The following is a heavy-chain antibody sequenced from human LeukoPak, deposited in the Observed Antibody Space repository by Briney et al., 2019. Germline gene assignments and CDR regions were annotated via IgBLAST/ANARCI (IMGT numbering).Heavy chain of an antibody. CDR2: ISPDGSTK. J-gene: IGHJ4*02. CDR3: GRGASGGWDF. CDR1: GFTFSRSW. V-gene: IGHV3-7*03. D-gene: IGHD6-25*01. Sequence: PGGSLRLSCAASGFTFSRSWMSWVRQPPGKGLEWVANISPDGSTKYHMDSVKGRFTISRDNAKDSLYLEMSRLRDDDTAMYYCGRGASGGWDFGGQGTLVTVSS.